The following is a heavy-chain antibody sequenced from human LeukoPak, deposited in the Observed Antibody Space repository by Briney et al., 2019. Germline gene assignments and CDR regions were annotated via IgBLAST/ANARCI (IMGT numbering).Heavy chain of an antibody. CDR2: IYYSGST. CDR1: GGSISSYY. D-gene: IGHD6-13*01. V-gene: IGHV4-59*01. J-gene: IGHJ4*02. CDR3: ARVFGGYSSSWYYFDY. Sequence: SSETLSLTCTVSGGSISSYYWSWIRQPPGKGLEWIGYIYYSGSTNYNPSLKSRVTISVDTSKNQFSLKLSSVTAADTAVYYCARVFGGYSSSWYYFDYWGQGTLVTVSS.